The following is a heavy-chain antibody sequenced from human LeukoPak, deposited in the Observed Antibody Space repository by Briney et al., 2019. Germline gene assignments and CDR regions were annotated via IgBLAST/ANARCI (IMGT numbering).Heavy chain of an antibody. CDR3: ARDRGIVATILDAFDI. CDR1: GFTFNIYA. V-gene: IGHV3-23*01. Sequence: GGSLRLSCAASGFTFNIYAMSWVRQAPGKGLEWVSSINDSDDITYYADSVKGRFTISRDNSKNTLYLQMNSLRAEDTAVYYCARDRGIVATILDAFDIWGQGTMVTVSS. J-gene: IGHJ3*02. CDR2: INDSDDIT. D-gene: IGHD5-12*01.